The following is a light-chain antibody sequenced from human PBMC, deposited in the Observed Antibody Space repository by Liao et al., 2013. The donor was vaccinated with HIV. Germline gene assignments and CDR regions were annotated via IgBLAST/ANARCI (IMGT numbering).Light chain of an antibody. CDR1: KLGDKY. V-gene: IGLV3-1*01. CDR2: QDT. Sequence: SYELTQPPSVSVSPGQTARITCSGDKLGDKYACWYQQKPGQSPVVVIYQDTKRPSGIPERFSGSNSGNTATLTISGTQAMDEADYYCQAWDSSTVVFGTGTKVTVL. J-gene: IGLJ1*01. CDR3: QAWDSSTVV.